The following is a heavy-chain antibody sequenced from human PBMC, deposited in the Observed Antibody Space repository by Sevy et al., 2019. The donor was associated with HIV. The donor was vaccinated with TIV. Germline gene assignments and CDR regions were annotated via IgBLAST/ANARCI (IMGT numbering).Heavy chain of an antibody. CDR2: IYPGDSVP. CDR1: GNSFSTYW. V-gene: IGHV5-51*01. Sequence: GESLKISCKGSGNSFSTYWIAWVRQMPGKGLEWMGIIYPGDSVPRYWPSFQGHVIISADKSINTAYLQWSSLEASDTAIYYCARLREEGDYFDYWGQGTLVTVSS. J-gene: IGHJ4*02. D-gene: IGHD1-26*01. CDR3: ARLREEGDYFDY.